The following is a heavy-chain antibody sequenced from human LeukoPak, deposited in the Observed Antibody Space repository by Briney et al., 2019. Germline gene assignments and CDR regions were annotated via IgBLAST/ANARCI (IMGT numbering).Heavy chain of an antibody. CDR1: GYTFTGYY. D-gene: IGHD3-9*01. J-gene: IGHJ5*02. CDR2: INPNSGGT. Sequence: GASVTVSCKASGYTFTGYYMHWVRQAPGQGLEWMGWINPNSGGTNYAQKFQGRVTMTRDTSISTAYMELSSLKSDDTAVYYCARSLTLDPWGQGTLVTVSS. V-gene: IGHV1-2*02. CDR3: ARSLTLDP.